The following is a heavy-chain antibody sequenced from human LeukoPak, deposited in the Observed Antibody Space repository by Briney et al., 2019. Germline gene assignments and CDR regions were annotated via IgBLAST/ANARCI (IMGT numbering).Heavy chain of an antibody. Sequence: SETLSLTYTASSDSISNYYWNWIRQTPGKGLEWIVYMYYSGSTNYNPSLRSRVTVSVDTSKNQFSLKLNSVTAADPDVYCFARWAGRDFDSSGYLRDWGQGVLVTVSS. D-gene: IGHD3-22*01. CDR1: SDSISNYY. CDR3: ARWAGRDFDSSGYLRD. CDR2: MYYSGST. V-gene: IGHV4-59*01. J-gene: IGHJ4*02.